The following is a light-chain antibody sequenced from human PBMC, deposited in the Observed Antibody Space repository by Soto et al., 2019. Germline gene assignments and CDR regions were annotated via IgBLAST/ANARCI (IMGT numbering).Light chain of an antibody. CDR2: EVT. CDR1: SSDVGGYNY. Sequence: QSALTQPPSASGSPGQSVTISCTGTSSDVGGYNYVSWYQQHPGKAPKLMIYEVTKRPSGVPDRFSGSKSGNTPSLTVSGLQAEDEADYYCSSYSGSNKLLFGGGTKVTVL. CDR3: SSYSGSNKLL. J-gene: IGLJ2*01. V-gene: IGLV2-8*01.